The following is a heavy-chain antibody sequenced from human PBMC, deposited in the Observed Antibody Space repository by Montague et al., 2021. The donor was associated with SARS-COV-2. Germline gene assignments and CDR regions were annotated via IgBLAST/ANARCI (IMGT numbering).Heavy chain of an antibody. CDR3: ARMRAVLLWFGESTYFDY. CDR2: INHSGST. V-gene: IGHV4-34*01. J-gene: IGHJ4*02. CDR1: GGSFSGYY. Sequence: SETLSLTCAVYGGSFSGYYWSWIRQPPGKGPEWIGKINHSGSTNXXPSLKSRVTISVDTSKNQFSLKLSSVTAADTAVYYCARMRAVLLWFGESTYFDYWGQGTLVTVSS. D-gene: IGHD3-10*01.